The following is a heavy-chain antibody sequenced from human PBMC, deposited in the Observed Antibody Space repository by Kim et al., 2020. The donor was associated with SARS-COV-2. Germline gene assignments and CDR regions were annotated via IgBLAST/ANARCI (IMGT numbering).Heavy chain of an antibody. V-gene: IGHV2-5*01. Sequence: YRRSLKSRLTITKDTSKNQVVLTMTNMDPVDTATYYCAHVSVFYYYGMDVWGQGTTVTVSS. CDR3: AHVSVFYYYGMDV. J-gene: IGHJ6*02. D-gene: IGHD6-25*01.